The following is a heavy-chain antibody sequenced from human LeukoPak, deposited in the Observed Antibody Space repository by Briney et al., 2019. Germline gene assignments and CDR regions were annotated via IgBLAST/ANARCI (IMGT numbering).Heavy chain of an antibody. CDR1: GGPISSYY. J-gene: IGHJ4*02. Sequence: SETLSLTCTVSGGPISSYYWSWIRQPPGKGLEWIGEINHSGSTNYNPSLKSRVTISVDTSKNQFSLKLSSVTAADTAVYYCARGPHDYGDSEFDYWGQGTLVTVSS. D-gene: IGHD4-17*01. V-gene: IGHV4-34*01. CDR2: INHSGST. CDR3: ARGPHDYGDSEFDY.